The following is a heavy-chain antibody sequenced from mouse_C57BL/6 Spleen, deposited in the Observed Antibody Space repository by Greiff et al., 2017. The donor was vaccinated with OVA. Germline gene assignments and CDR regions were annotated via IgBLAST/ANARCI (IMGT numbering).Heavy chain of an antibody. D-gene: IGHD1-1*01. J-gene: IGHJ1*03. CDR2: INPNNGGT. V-gene: IGHV1-26*01. CDR1: GYTFTDYY. CDR3: ARFSYYGSSPWYFDV. Sequence: EVQLQQSGPELVKPGASVKISCKASGYTFTDYYMNWVKQSHGKSLEWIGDINPNNGGTSYNQKFKGKATLTVDKSSSTAYMELRSLTSEDSAVYYCARFSYYGSSPWYFDVWGTGTTVTVSS.